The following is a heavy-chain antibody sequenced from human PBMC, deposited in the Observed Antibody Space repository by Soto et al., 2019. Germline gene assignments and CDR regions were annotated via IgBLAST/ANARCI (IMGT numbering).Heavy chain of an antibody. CDR1: GYTFSNYD. CDR2: MNPNSGNT. V-gene: IGHV1-8*01. Sequence: QVQLVQSGAEVKKPGASVKVSCKASGYTFSNYDINWVRQAPGQGLEWMGWMNPNSGNTQTEKFQGRLTMTRDTSISTAYMELSGLGSDDTAVYYCARGGTDEWLPDAFDIWGQGTMVTDSS. D-gene: IGHD6-19*01. J-gene: IGHJ3*02. CDR3: ARGGTDEWLPDAFDI.